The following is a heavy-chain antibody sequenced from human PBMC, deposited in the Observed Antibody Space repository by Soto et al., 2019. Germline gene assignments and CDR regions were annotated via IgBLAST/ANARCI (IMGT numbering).Heavy chain of an antibody. D-gene: IGHD2-8*01. CDR2: ISGYNGDT. CDR3: AKNGQPHYYDYGMDV. J-gene: IGHJ6*04. V-gene: IGHV1-18*01. CDR1: GYTFTRYG. Sequence: QGQLVQSGGEVKKPGASVKVSCKASGYTFTRYGISWVRQAPGQGLEWMGWISGYNGDTRYAQKFQGRVTMTVDTSPTTPYMELRSLTSDDRAVYYCAKNGQPHYYDYGMDVWGKGTTVTVSS.